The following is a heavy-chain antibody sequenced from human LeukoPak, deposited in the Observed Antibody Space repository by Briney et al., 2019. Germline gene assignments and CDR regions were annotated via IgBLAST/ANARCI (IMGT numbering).Heavy chain of an antibody. V-gene: IGHV3-21*01. J-gene: IGHJ4*02. Sequence: GGSLRLSCAASGFTFSSYAMSWVRQAPGKGLEWVSSISSSSSCIYYADSVKGRFTISRDSAKNSLYLQMNSLRAEDTAVYYCARERGSYSYYFDYWGQGTLVTVSS. D-gene: IGHD3-10*01. CDR3: ARERGSYSYYFDY. CDR2: ISSSSSCI. CDR1: GFTFSSYA.